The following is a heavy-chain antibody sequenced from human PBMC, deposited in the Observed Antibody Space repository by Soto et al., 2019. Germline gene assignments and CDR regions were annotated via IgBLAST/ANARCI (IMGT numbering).Heavy chain of an antibody. CDR1: GFSLSTSGVG. CDR2: IYWDDDK. CDR3: AHPISRQHGFDY. J-gene: IGHJ4*02. Sequence: QITLKESGPTLVKPTQPLTLTCTFSGFSLSTSGVGVGWIRQSPGKALERLALIYWDDDKRYSPSLKSRLTITKHTSKIQLVLPMTNMHPVDTATKYCAHPISRQHGFDYGGQGTLLTLSS. D-gene: IGHD6-13*01. V-gene: IGHV2-5*02.